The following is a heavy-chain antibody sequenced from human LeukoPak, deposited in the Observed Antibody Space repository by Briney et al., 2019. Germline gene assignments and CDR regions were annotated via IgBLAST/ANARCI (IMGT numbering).Heavy chain of an antibody. CDR2: VSYSGTT. J-gene: IGHJ4*02. CDR3: ARHDYGDCHYFDY. Sequence: SETLSLTCTVSGGSISSYYWSWIRQPPGKGLEWIGYVSYSGTTDYNPSLRSRVTISLDTSKNQFSLKLISVTAADTALYYCARHDYGDCHYFDYWGQGTLVTVSS. D-gene: IGHD4-17*01. CDR1: GGSISSYY. V-gene: IGHV4-59*08.